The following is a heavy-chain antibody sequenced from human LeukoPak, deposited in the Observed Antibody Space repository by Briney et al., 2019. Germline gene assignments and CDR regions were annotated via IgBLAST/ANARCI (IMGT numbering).Heavy chain of an antibody. V-gene: IGHV3-23*01. D-gene: IGHD3-16*02. CDR3: AKRVGSYHFDS. Sequence: GGSLRLSCAASGFTFSAYAMSWVRQAPGKGLEWLAYISGSGGSTYYADSVKGRFTISRDNSKNTLYLQMNSLRAEDTALYYCAKRVGSYHFDSWGQGTLVTVSS. CDR1: GFTFSAYA. CDR2: ISGSGGST. J-gene: IGHJ4*02.